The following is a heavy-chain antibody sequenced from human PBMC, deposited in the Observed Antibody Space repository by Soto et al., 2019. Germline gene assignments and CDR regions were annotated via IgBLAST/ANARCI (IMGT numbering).Heavy chain of an antibody. Sequence: PSETLSLTCAVSGGSISSGGYSWSWIRQPPGRGLEWIGYIYPSGSTYYNPSLKSRVTISVDRSKNQFSLKLSSVTAADTAVYYCARSSVSSGYSGADYWGQGTLVTVSS. J-gene: IGHJ4*02. CDR2: IYPSGST. CDR1: GGSISSGGYS. CDR3: ARSSVSSGYSGADY. D-gene: IGHD3-22*01. V-gene: IGHV4-30-2*01.